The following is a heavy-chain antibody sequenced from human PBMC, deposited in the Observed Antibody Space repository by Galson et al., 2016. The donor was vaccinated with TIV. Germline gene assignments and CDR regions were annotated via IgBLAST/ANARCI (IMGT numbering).Heavy chain of an antibody. V-gene: IGHV3-33*08. J-gene: IGHJ6*02. CDR3: ARGRPPPYDDYGMDV. CDR2: VWYGGDKK. D-gene: IGHD3-3*01. CDR1: GFAFSIYG. Sequence: SLRLSCAASGFAFSIYGMHRVRQAPGKGLEWVALVWYGGDKKSYAVSVRGRFTIPRDNSKNTLYLQMNSRSAEDTAIYYCARGRPPPYDDYGMDVWGQGTTVTVSS.